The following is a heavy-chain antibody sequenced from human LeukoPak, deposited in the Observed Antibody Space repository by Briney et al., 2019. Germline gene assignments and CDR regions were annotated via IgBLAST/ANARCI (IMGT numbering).Heavy chain of an antibody. CDR3: ARVRIAVAGFFDY. V-gene: IGHV4-59*12. D-gene: IGHD6-19*01. J-gene: IGHJ4*02. CDR2: IYYSGST. Sequence: SETLSLTCTVSGGSISSYYWSWIRQPPGKGLEWIGSIYYSGSTYYNPSLKSRVTISVDTSKNQFSLKLSSVTAADTAVYYCARVRIAVAGFFDYWGQGTLVTVSS. CDR1: GGSISSYY.